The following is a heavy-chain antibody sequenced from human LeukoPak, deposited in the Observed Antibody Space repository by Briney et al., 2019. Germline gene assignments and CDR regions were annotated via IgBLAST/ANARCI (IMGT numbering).Heavy chain of an antibody. D-gene: IGHD3-9*01. CDR3: AKPATYYDILTGYDC. V-gene: IGHV3-23*01. CDR1: GFTFTSYS. Sequence: PGGSLRLSCAASGFTFTSYSMSWVRQAPGKGLEWVSAISGSGGRTDYADSVKGRFTISRDNSKNTLYLQMISLRAEDTAVYYCAKPATYYDILTGYDCWGQGILVTVSS. CDR2: ISGSGGRT. J-gene: IGHJ4*02.